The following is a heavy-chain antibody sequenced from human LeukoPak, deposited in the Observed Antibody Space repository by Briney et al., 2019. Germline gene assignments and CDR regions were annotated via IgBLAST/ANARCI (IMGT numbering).Heavy chain of an antibody. CDR3: AREDSSGWVYYFDY. CDR2: IYTSGST. J-gene: IGHJ4*02. CDR1: GGSISSGSYY. D-gene: IGHD6-19*01. Sequence: SETLSLTCTVSGGSISSGSYYWSWIRQPAGKGLEWIGRIYTSGSTNYNPSLKSRVTISVDTSKNQFSLKLSSVTAADTAVYYCAREDSSGWVYYFDYWGQGTLVTVSS. V-gene: IGHV4-61*02.